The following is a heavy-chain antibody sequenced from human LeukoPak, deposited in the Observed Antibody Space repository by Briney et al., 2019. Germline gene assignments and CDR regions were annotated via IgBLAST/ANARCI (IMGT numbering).Heavy chain of an antibody. CDR2: ISYDGSDK. CDR1: GFTFSSYG. Sequence: PGGSLRLSCSASGFTFSSYGMHWVRQAPGKGLEWVSVISYDGSDKYYADSVKGRFTISRGNSKNTLYLQMNSLRAEDTAVYYCARAVVVAAPYRWFDPWGQGTLATVSS. J-gene: IGHJ5*02. V-gene: IGHV3-30*03. CDR3: ARAVVVAAPYRWFDP. D-gene: IGHD2-15*01.